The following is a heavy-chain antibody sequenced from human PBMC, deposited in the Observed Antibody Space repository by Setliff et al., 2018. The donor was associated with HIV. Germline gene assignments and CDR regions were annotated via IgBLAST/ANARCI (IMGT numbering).Heavy chain of an antibody. CDR3: AGGGGPEPESKLFDY. CDR2: ISDEGSDK. D-gene: IGHD1-26*01. CDR1: GFPFSNYA. V-gene: IGHV3-30*04. Sequence: GGSLRLSCGVSGFPFSNYAMHWVRQAPGKGLEWVGIISDEGSDKHFADSLKGRFTISRDNSKNTKYLQMNSLKIEEPAIYSGAGGGGPEPESKLFDYWGQGTLVTVSS. J-gene: IGHJ4*02.